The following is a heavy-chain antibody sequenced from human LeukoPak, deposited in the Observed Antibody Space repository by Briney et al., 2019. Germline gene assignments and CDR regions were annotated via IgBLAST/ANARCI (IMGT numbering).Heavy chain of an antibody. D-gene: IGHD5-24*01. CDR3: AFPRAGYNDPYFDY. CDR1: GGTFSSYA. J-gene: IGHJ4*02. CDR2: IIPILGIA. V-gene: IGHV1-69*04. Sequence: RASVKVSCKASGGTFSSYAISWVRQAPGQGLEWMGRIIPILGIANYAQKFQGRVTITADKSTSTAYMELSSLRSEDTAVYYCAFPRAGYNDPYFDYWGQGTLVTVSS.